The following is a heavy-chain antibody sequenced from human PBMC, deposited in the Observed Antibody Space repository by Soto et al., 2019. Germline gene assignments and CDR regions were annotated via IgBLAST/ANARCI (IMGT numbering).Heavy chain of an antibody. V-gene: IGHV5-51*01. J-gene: IGHJ3*02. CDR2: IFPGDSDT. D-gene: IGHD6-13*01. CDR1: GYNVANYW. CDR3: AAGYTTGLDAFDI. Sequence: PAESLKISCNAAGYNVANYWIGWVRQMPGKGLEWMGMIFPGDSDTKNSPSLQGQITMSVDKSDSSAYLQWRSLKASDTAMYYCAAGYTTGLDAFDIWGQGTMVTVSS.